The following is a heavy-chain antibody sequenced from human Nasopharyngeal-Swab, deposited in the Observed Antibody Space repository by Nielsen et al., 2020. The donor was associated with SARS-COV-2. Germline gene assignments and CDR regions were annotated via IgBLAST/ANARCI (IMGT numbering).Heavy chain of an antibody. CDR3: ARASGGSWDFDY. CDR1: GFTFSSYW. D-gene: IGHD2-15*01. V-gene: IGHV3-7*03. CDR2: IKQDGSEK. Sequence: GESLKISCAASGFTFSSYWMSWVRQAPGKGLEWVANIKQDGSEKYYVDSVKGRFTISRDNAKNSLYLQMNSLRAEDTAVYYCARASGGSWDFDYWGQGTLVTVSS. J-gene: IGHJ4*02.